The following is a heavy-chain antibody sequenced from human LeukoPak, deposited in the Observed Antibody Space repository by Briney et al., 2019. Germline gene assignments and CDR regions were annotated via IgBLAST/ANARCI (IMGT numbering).Heavy chain of an antibody. D-gene: IGHD2-2*02. J-gene: IGHJ5*02. CDR2: IYYSGST. CDR1: GGSISSGGYY. V-gene: IGHV4-31*03. Sequence: SETLSLTCTVSGGSISSGGYYWSWIRQHPGKGLEWIGYIYYSGSTYYNPSLKSRVTISVDTSKNQFSLKLSSVTAADTAVYYCASSSTSCYTGCWFDPWGQGTLVTVSS. CDR3: ASSSTSCYTGCWFDP.